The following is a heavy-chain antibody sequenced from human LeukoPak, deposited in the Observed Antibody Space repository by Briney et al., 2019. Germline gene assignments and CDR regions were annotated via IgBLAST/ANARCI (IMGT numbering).Heavy chain of an antibody. D-gene: IGHD6-13*01. CDR3: ARSWGEYSSSWYNWFDP. CDR2: ISTSGGII. Sequence: GGSLRLSCAASGFTFSSYEMNWVRQAPGKGLEWISYISTSGGIIYYADSVKGRFTISRDNAKNSLYLQMNSLRAEDTAVYYCARSWGEYSSSWYNWFDPWGQGTLVTVSS. V-gene: IGHV3-48*03. J-gene: IGHJ5*02. CDR1: GFTFSSYE.